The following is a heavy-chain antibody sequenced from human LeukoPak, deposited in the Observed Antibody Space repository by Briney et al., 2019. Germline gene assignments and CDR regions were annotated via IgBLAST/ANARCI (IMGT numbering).Heavy chain of an antibody. J-gene: IGHJ4*02. CDR2: IYYSGRT. D-gene: IGHD4-23*01. CDR1: GGSISSDH. CDR3: ARGGNALDY. Sequence: SETLSLTCSVSGGSISSDHWNWIRQTPGKGLEWIGCIYYSGRTYYNPSLKSRVTISLDTSKNQISLRLSSVTAADTAVYYCARGGNALDYWGQGTLVTVSS. V-gene: IGHV4-59*01.